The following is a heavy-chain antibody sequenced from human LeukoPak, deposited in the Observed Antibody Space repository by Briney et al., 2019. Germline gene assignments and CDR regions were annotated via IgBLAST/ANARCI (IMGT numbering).Heavy chain of an antibody. D-gene: IGHD5-18*01. V-gene: IGHV4-59*01. Sequence: PSETLSLTCTVSGGSISSYYWSWIRQSPGEGLEWIGYIHYRGSTNYNPSLKSRVTISVDTSKNQFSLKLSSLTAADTAVYYCARSVLGYSYGPHIDYWGQGTLVTVSS. CDR1: GGSISSYY. J-gene: IGHJ4*02. CDR3: ARSVLGYSYGPHIDY. CDR2: IHYRGST.